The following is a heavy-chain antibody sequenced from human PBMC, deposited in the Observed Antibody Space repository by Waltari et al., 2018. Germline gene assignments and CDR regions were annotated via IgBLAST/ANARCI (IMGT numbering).Heavy chain of an antibody. J-gene: IGHJ4*02. D-gene: IGHD7-27*01. CDR2: ISWNGAST. CDR1: GFTFDDYG. V-gene: IGHV3-20*01. Sequence: EVLLVESGGAVVRPGGSLSQSWAASGFTFDDYGMVWVRQAPGKGLEWVSGISWNGASTDYADSVKGRFTISRDKAKNSLYLQMNSLIAEDTALYHCARDKWGPDYWGQGTLVTVSS. CDR3: ARDKWGPDY.